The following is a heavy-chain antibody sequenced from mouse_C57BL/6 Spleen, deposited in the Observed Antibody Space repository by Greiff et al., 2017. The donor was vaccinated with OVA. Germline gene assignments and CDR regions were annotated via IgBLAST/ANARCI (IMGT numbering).Heavy chain of an antibody. D-gene: IGHD2-10*01. V-gene: IGHV10-1*01. CDR1: GFSFNTYA. Sequence: EVKLMESGGGLVQPKGSLKLSCAASGFSFNTYAMIWVRQAPGKGLEWVARIRSKSNNYATYYADSVKDRFTISRDDSESMLYLQMNNVKTEDTAMYYCVRQTYYEAMDYWGQGTSVTVSS. CDR2: IRSKSNNYAT. J-gene: IGHJ4*01. CDR3: VRQTYYEAMDY.